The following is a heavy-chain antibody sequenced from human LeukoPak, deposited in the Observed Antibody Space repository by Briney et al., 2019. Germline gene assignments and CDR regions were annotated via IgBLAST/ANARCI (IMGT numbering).Heavy chain of an antibody. CDR1: EFTFSGYW. V-gene: IGHV3-7*01. J-gene: IGHJ4*02. D-gene: IGHD6-13*01. CDR2: INQDGSEK. CDR3: ARDGFVGAAGY. Sequence: GGSLRLSCAASEFTFSGYWMSWVRQAPGKGPEWVANINQDGSEKHYVDSVEGRFTISRDNAKNSPFLQMNSLRVEDTAVFYCARDGFVGAAGYWGQGTLVTVSS.